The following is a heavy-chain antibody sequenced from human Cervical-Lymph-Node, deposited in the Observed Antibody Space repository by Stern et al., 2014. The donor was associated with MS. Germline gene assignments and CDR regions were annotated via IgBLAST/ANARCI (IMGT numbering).Heavy chain of an antibody. J-gene: IGHJ2*01. CDR3: AGVYGNFGYWYFDP. CDR1: GGSISSYY. D-gene: IGHD4-23*01. CDR2: MFYTGST. Sequence: VQLVESGPGLVKPSETLSLTCTVSGGSISSYYWSWVRQPPGKGLEWIGYMFYTGSTNYNPSLKSRVTISVETSKNQFTLKLTSVTAADTAVYYCAGVYGNFGYWYFDPWGRGTLVTVSS. V-gene: IGHV4-59*01.